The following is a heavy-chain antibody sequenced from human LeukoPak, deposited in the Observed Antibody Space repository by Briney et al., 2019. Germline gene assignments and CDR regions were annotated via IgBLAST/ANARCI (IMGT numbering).Heavy chain of an antibody. CDR2: ISAYNGNT. CDR1: GYTFTSYG. D-gene: IGHD2-2*01. CDR3: AKDPNYCSSTSCEDV. V-gene: IGHV1-18*01. Sequence: ASVKVSCKASGYTFTSYGISWVRQAPGQGLEWMGWISAYNGNTNYAQKLQGRVTMTTDTSTSTAYMELRSLRSDDTAVYYCAKDPNYCSSTSCEDVWGKGTTVTVSS. J-gene: IGHJ6*04.